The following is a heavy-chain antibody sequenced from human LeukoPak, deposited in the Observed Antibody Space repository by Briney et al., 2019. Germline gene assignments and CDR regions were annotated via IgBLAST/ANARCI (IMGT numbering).Heavy chain of an antibody. CDR1: GFTFDDYG. CDR3: ARADSSSSWYEGYYYYYYMDV. V-gene: IGHV3-20*04. CDR2: INWNGGST. Sequence: PGGSLRLSCAASGFTFDDYGMSWVRQAPGKGLEWVSGINWNGGSTGYADSVKGRFTISRDNAKNSLYLQMNSLRAEDTALYYCARADSSSSWYEGYYYYYYMDVWGEGTTVTVSS. D-gene: IGHD6-13*01. J-gene: IGHJ6*03.